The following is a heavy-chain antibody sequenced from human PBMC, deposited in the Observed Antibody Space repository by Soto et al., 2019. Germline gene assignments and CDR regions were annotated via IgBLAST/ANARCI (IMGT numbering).Heavy chain of an antibody. CDR1: GYSFTTHW. CDR2: IDPSNSYI. J-gene: IGHJ6*02. CDR3: ARRLSGPKEEYNAYYFYGLDV. V-gene: IGHV5-10-1*01. Sequence: LGESLKISCQGSGYSFTTHWITWVRQTPGKGLEWMGRIDPSNSYINYSPSFQGHVTISVDRSISTAYLQWSRPEASDNAIYYCARRLSGPKEEYNAYYFYGLDVWGQGTKVTVSS. D-gene: IGHD1-1*01.